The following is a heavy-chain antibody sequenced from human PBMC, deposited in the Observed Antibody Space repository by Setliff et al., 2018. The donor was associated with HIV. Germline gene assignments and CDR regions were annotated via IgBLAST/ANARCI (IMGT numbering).Heavy chain of an antibody. D-gene: IGHD3-10*01. V-gene: IGHV4-4*07. Sequence: SETLSLTCTLFGGSFSNYRWSWIRQPAGRGLEWIGRIYRSGTTDYKPSLKSRVSMSLGTSRNQFSLKLTSATAEDTAVYYCARDRHYSGLGSYGPWGPGILVTVSS. J-gene: IGHJ5*02. CDR2: IYRSGTT. CDR3: ARDRHYSGLGSYGP. CDR1: GGSFSNYR.